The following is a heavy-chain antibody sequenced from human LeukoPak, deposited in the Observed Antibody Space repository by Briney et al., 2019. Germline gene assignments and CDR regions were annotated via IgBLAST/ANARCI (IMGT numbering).Heavy chain of an antibody. CDR3: AKDHRWLVDY. CDR2: ISSAGTII. CDR1: GFTFGTYS. V-gene: IGHV3-30-3*01. D-gene: IGHD6-19*01. J-gene: IGHJ4*02. Sequence: PGRSLRLSCAASGFTFGTYSMHWVRQAPGKGLEWVAIISSAGTIINDADSVRGRFSIPRDNSRNTLYLQMDSLRTGDTAVYYCAKDHRWLVDYWGQGTLVTVSS.